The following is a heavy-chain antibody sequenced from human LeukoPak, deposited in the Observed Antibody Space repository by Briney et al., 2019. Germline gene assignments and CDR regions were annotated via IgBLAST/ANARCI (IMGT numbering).Heavy chain of an antibody. Sequence: SETLSLTCAVYGGSFSGYYWSWIRQPPGKGLEWIGEINHSGSTNYNPSLKSRVTISVDTSKNQFSLKLSSVTAADTAVYYCARPPGVAAAWFDPWGQGTLVTVSS. J-gene: IGHJ5*02. CDR2: INHSGST. V-gene: IGHV4-34*01. CDR3: ARPPGVAAAWFDP. D-gene: IGHD6-13*01. CDR1: GGSFSGYY.